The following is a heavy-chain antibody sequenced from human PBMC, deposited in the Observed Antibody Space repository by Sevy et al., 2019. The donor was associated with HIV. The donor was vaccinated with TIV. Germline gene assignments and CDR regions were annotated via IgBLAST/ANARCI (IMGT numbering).Heavy chain of an antibody. D-gene: IGHD2-15*01. CDR1: GFSTSNNY. CDR2: MYSGGSP. CDR3: ARGYCGGGSCTAFDP. J-gene: IGHJ5*02. V-gene: IGHV3-53*01. Sequence: GGSLRLSCAASGFSTSNNYTAWVRQAPGKGLEWVSVMYSGGSPYYADSVKGRFALSRDMSKNTVYLQMNSLRAEDTAVYYCARGYCGGGSCTAFDPWGQGTLVTVSS.